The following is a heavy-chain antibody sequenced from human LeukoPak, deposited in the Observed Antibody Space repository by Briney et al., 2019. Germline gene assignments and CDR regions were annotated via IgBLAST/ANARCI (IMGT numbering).Heavy chain of an antibody. D-gene: IGHD2-2*01. CDR1: GGSISSYY. J-gene: IGHJ5*02. CDR2: IYYTGST. CDR3: ARVESGYCSSTSCFNWFDP. Sequence: PSETLSLTCTVSGGSISSYYWSWIRQPPGKGLEWIGHIYYTGSTNYNPSLKSRVTISVDTSKNQFSLKLSSVTAADTAVYYCARVESGYCSSTSCFNWFDPWGQGTLITVSS. V-gene: IGHV4-59*01.